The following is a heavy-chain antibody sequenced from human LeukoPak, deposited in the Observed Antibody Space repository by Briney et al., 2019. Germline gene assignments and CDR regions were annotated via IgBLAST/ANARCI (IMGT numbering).Heavy chain of an antibody. CDR1: GFTFSSYS. D-gene: IGHD3-22*01. CDR2: ISSSSSYI. Sequence: GGSLRLSCAASGFTFSSYSMNWVRQAPGKGLEWVSSISSSSSYIYYADSVKGRFTISRDNAKNSLYLQMNSLRAEDTAVYYCARDAYYDSSGYYYLHWGQGTLVTVSS. CDR3: ARDAYYDSSGYYYLH. J-gene: IGHJ4*02. V-gene: IGHV3-21*04.